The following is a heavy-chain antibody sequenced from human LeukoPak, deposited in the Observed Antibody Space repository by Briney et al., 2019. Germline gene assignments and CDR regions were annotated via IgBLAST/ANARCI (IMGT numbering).Heavy chain of an antibody. CDR1: DDSITMYY. V-gene: IGHV4-59*01. J-gene: IGHJ2*01. CDR3: ARVYYSSSYDYWYFDL. Sequence: ASETLSLTCSVSDDSITMYYWTWIRQPPGKGLEWIGYVDHTGSTNFNPSLNGRVSISRDTTKNLFSLRLRSVTAADTAVYYCARVYYSSSYDYWYFDLWGRGTLVTVSS. CDR2: VDHTGST. D-gene: IGHD6-13*01.